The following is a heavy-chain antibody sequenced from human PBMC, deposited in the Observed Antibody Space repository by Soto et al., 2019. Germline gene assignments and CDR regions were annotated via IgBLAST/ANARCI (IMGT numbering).Heavy chain of an antibody. CDR3: ATDLGRMAARPWWFDP. V-gene: IGHV1-24*01. J-gene: IGHJ5*02. D-gene: IGHD6-6*01. Sequence: ASVNVSCKVSGYTLTELSMHWVRQAPGKGLEWMGGFDPEDGETIYAQKFQGRVTMTEDTSTDTAYMELSSLRSEDTAVYYCATDLGRMAARPWWFDPWGQGTLVTVSS. CDR2: FDPEDGET. CDR1: GYTLTELS.